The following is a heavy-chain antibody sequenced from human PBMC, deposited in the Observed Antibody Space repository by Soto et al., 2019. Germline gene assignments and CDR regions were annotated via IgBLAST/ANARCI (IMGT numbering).Heavy chain of an antibody. V-gene: IGHV3-30-3*01. Sequence: GGSLRLSCAASGFTFSSYAMHWVRQAPGKGLEWVAVISYDGSNKYYADSVKGRFTISRDNSKNTLYLQMNSLRAEDTAVYYCARSIAAAGTNWFDPWGQGTLVTVSS. CDR2: ISYDGSNK. D-gene: IGHD6-13*01. J-gene: IGHJ5*02. CDR1: GFTFSSYA. CDR3: ARSIAAAGTNWFDP.